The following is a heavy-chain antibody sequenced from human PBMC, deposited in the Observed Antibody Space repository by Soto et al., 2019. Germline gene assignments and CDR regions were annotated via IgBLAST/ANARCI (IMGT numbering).Heavy chain of an antibody. V-gene: IGHV3-23*01. Sequence: EVQLLESGGGLAQPGGSLRLSCAASGFTFRKYGMGWVRQAPGKGLEWVSAISDSGGDTYYADSVRGRFTISRDNSKDTLYLQMNSLRAEDTALYYCASLQWPSNSYFDLWGRGTLVTVSS. D-gene: IGHD6-19*01. CDR1: GFTFRKYG. CDR2: ISDSGGDT. CDR3: ASLQWPSNSYFDL. J-gene: IGHJ2*01.